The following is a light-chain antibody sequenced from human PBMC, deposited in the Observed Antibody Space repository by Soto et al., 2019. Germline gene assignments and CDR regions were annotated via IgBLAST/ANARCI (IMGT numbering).Light chain of an antibody. CDR3: QQLNGYQLA. CDR1: QGMSTY. CDR2: SAS. J-gene: IGKJ4*01. V-gene: IGKV1-9*01. Sequence: DIQLTQSPSFLSASVGDTVTITCRASQGMSTYLAWYRQKPGKVPKLLIRSASTLQSGVPPRFSGGGSGTEFTLTISTLQPDDSGIYYCQQLNGYQLAFGGGTNVEIK.